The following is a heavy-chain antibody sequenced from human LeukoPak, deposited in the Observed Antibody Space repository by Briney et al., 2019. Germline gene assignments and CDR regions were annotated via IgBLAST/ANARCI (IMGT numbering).Heavy chain of an antibody. J-gene: IGHJ6*04. Sequence: SEILSLTCAVYGGSFSGYYWSWIRQPPGKGLEWIGEINHSGSTNYNPSLKSRVTISVDTSKNQFSLKPSSVTAADTAVYYCARGYSGYGGYYYYGMDVWGKGTTVTVSS. V-gene: IGHV4-34*01. CDR3: ARGYSGYGGYYYYGMDV. D-gene: IGHD5-12*01. CDR2: INHSGST. CDR1: GGSFSGYY.